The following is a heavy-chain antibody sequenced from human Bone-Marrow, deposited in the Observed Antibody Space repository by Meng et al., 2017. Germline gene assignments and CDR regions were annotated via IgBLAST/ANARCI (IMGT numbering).Heavy chain of an antibody. CDR2: ISNTGDTI. Sequence: GESLKISCAGSGFTFASYGMSWVRQAPGKGLEGVSVISNTGDTIYYADPVKGRFTISRDNSKNTLYLQMNSLRAEDTAVYSCARAYSSGWYFDYWGQGTLVTVSS. CDR3: ARAYSSGWYFDY. D-gene: IGHD6-19*01. CDR1: GFTFASYG. J-gene: IGHJ4*02. V-gene: IGHV3-23*01.